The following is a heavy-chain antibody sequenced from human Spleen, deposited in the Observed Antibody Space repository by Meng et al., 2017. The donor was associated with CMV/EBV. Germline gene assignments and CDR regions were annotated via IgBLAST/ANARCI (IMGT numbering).Heavy chain of an antibody. V-gene: IGHV1-2*02. Sequence: ASVKVSCKASGYTFTGYYIHWVRQAPGQGLEWMGWLNPNSGNTNFAQRFQGRVTMSRDTSINTAYMELSRLRSDDTAVYYCARGHAITIFGVAHYGMDVWGQGTTVTVS. CDR2: LNPNSGNT. D-gene: IGHD3-3*01. CDR1: GYTFTGYY. J-gene: IGHJ6*02. CDR3: ARGHAITIFGVAHYGMDV.